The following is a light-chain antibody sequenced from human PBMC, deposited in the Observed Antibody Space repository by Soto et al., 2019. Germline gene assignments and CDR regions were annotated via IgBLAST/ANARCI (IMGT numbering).Light chain of an antibody. CDR1: QSVRSS. Sequence: DIVMTQSPGTLSVSPGERATLFCRASQSVRSSLAWYQQKPGQAPRLFIYDASTRATGIPARFSGSGSGTDFTLTISRLEPEDFAVYYCQQYGSSPITFGQGTRLEI. CDR2: DAS. CDR3: QQYGSSPIT. J-gene: IGKJ5*01. V-gene: IGKV3-20*01.